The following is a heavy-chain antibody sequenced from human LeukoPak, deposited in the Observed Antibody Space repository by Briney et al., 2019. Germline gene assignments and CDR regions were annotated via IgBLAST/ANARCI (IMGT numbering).Heavy chain of an antibody. V-gene: IGHV3-48*01. Sequence: SGGSLRLSCVASGFTFSGYSMNWVRQVPGKGLEWISYISSSSGNIFYADSVKGRFTISRDNAKNSLYLQMNSLRAEDTAVYYCARGGGDIVVVPAVPRSWFDPWGQGTLVTVSS. D-gene: IGHD2-2*01. J-gene: IGHJ5*02. CDR3: ARGGGDIVVVPAVPRSWFDP. CDR2: ISSSSGNI. CDR1: GFTFSGYS.